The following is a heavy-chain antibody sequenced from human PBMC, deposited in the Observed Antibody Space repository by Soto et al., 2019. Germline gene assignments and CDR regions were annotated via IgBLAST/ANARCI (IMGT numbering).Heavy chain of an antibody. D-gene: IGHD4-17*01. CDR3: ARTDGDLDV. CDR1: GGTFSRYT. V-gene: IGHV1-8*01. CDR2: MNPKSGHT. Sequence: ASVKVSCKASGGTFSRYTLTWVRQATGQGLEWMGWMNPKSGHTGSAQKFQGRVTMTRDTSISTAYMELSSLRSEDTAIYYCARTDGDLDVWGQGTTVTVSS. J-gene: IGHJ6*02.